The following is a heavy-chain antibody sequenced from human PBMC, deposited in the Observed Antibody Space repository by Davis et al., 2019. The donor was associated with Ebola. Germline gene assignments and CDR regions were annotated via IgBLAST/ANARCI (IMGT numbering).Heavy chain of an antibody. J-gene: IGHJ4*02. CDR1: GYTFISYG. V-gene: IGHV1-18*01. Sequence: AASVKVSCKASGYTFISYGISWVRQAPGQGLEWMGWISAYNGNTNYAQKLQGRVTMTTDTSTSTASMELRSLRSEDTAVYYCARAFTLWELFLWGQGTLVTVSS. CDR2: ISAYNGNT. D-gene: IGHD1-26*01. CDR3: ARAFTLWELFL.